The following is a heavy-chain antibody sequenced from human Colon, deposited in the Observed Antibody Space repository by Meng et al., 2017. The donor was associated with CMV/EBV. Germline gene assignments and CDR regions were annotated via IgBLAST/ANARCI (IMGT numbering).Heavy chain of an antibody. D-gene: IGHD4/OR15-4a*01. Sequence: SETLSLTCTVSGYSVSSGYYWGWIRQPPGKGLGWIGTFYQSGNTYYNPSLESRVTISVDTSKNQFSLMLSSVTAPDTAVYFCARGFRAAVLTAAFDIWGHGTMVTVSS. CDR1: GYSVSSGYY. CDR2: FYQSGNT. CDR3: ARGFRAAVLTAAFDI. J-gene: IGHJ3*02. V-gene: IGHV4-38-2*02.